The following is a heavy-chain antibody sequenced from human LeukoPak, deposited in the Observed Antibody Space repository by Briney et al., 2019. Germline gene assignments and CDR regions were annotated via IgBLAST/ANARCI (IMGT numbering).Heavy chain of an antibody. V-gene: IGHV3-21*01. D-gene: IGHD3-10*01. Sequence: GGSLRLSCAASGFTFSRYSMNWVRQAPGKGLEWVSSISISSNYIYYTDSVKGRCTISRDNGKNSLYLQMNSLRVEDTAVYYCAKWRRGHYYGSGTELDYWGQGSLVTVSS. CDR1: GFTFSRYS. J-gene: IGHJ4*02. CDR3: AKWRRGHYYGSGTELDY. CDR2: ISISSNYI.